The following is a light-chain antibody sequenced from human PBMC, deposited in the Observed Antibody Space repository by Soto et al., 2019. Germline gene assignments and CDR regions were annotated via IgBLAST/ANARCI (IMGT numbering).Light chain of an antibody. CDR2: DVS. CDR3: QQRSNWPLT. V-gene: IGKV3-11*01. J-gene: IGKJ4*01. CDR1: QSVTSF. Sequence: EIMLTQSPVTLSLSPGERATLSCRASQSVTSFLAWYQQKPGQAPRLLIYDVSNRATGIPARFSGSGSGPDFTLTISSLEPEDFAVYYCQQRSNWPLTFGGGTKVEIK.